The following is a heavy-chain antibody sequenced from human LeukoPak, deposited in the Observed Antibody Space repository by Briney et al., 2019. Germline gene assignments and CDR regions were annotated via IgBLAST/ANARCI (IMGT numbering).Heavy chain of an antibody. CDR2: IYHSGST. CDR3: ARVQAYYYDSSGSPLDAFDI. V-gene: IGHV4-4*02. CDR1: GGSISSSNW. Sequence: SETLPLTCAVSGGSISSSNWWSWVRQPPGKGLEWIGEIYHSGSTNYNPSLKSRVTISVDKSKNQFSLKLSSVTAADTAVYYCARVQAYYYDSSGSPLDAFDIWGQGTMVTVSS. J-gene: IGHJ3*02. D-gene: IGHD3-22*01.